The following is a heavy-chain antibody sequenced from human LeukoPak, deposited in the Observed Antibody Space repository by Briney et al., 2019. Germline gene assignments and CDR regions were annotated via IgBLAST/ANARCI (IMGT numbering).Heavy chain of an antibody. CDR3: ARSRLVFRDSTFAY. V-gene: IGHV1-69*05. J-gene: IGHJ4*02. D-gene: IGHD2-8*01. Sequence: GASVNVSCMASLGTFSSYVISWVRQAPGQGVEWMGGIIPIFGTANYAQKFQGRVTITTDEATSTAYMGLSSLISEDTAVYYCARSRLVFRDSTFAYWGQGTLVTVPS. CDR2: IIPIFGTA. CDR1: LGTFSSYV.